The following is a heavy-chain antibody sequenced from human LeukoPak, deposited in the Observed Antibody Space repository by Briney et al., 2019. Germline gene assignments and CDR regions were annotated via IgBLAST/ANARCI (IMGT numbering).Heavy chain of an antibody. J-gene: IGHJ4*02. CDR1: GFTFSTYE. CDR3: TTDHVGATVEFDS. V-gene: IGHV3-48*03. CDR2: ISGSGSYV. D-gene: IGHD1-26*01. Sequence: GGSLRLSCAASGFTFSTYEMNWVHQAPGEGLEWISFISGSGSYVKYADSVKGRLTISRDNAKNSLYLQMDSLRAEDTAIYYCTTDHVGATVEFDSWGQGTLVTVSS.